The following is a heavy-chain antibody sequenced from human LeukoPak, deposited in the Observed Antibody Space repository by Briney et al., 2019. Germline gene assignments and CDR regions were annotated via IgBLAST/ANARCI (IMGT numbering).Heavy chain of an antibody. CDR3: TKTTTGYSSGQYPGWPADH. CDR2: IFGSGGSA. Sequence: GGSLRLSCTASGFTFINYAMYWVRQAPRKGLEWVAGIFGSGGSAHYAASVKGRFTISRDNSKNPVYLHMDSRRGEDTALYYCTKTTTGYSSGQYPGWPADHWGQGALVTVSS. J-gene: IGHJ4*02. CDR1: GFTFINYA. V-gene: IGHV3-23*01. D-gene: IGHD3-22*01.